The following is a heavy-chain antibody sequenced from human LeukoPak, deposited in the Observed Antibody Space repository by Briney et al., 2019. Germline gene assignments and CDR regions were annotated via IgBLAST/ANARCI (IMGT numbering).Heavy chain of an antibody. CDR1: GYTFTGYY. V-gene: IGHV1-2*02. CDR2: INPNSGGT. J-gene: IGHJ3*02. D-gene: IGHD2-2*01. CDR3: ARDPTIVVVPAAKDAFDI. Sequence: GASVKVSCKASGYTFTGYYMHWVRQAPGQGLEWMGWINPNSGGTNYAQKFQGRVTMTRDTSISTAYMELSRLRSDDTAVYYCARDPTIVVVPAAKDAFDIWGQGTMVTVSS.